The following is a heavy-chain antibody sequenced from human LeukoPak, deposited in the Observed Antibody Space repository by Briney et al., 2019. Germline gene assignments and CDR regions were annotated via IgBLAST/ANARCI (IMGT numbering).Heavy chain of an antibody. D-gene: IGHD3-22*01. V-gene: IGHV3-21*01. J-gene: IGHJ4*02. CDR3: ARGRYYDSSGNKFYY. CDR1: GFTFSSYS. Sequence: PGGPLRLSYAPSGFTFSSYSVNWVHQAPGKRLEWVSSISSSSSYIYYADSVKGRFTISRDNAKNSLYLQMNSLRDEDTAGYYCARGRYYDSSGNKFYYWGQGTLVTVSS. CDR2: ISSSSSYI.